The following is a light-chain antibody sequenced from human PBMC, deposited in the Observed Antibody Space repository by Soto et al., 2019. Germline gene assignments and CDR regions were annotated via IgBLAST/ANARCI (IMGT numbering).Light chain of an antibody. J-gene: IGKJ4*01. Sequence: DIQMAQSPSSLSASVGDIVTVTCRASQDITNDLGGYQQKPGKAPKRLLYAASSLQSGGPSRFSGSGSGREFTLTISSLQPEDYATDYCLQHNINPLTFGGGTKVDI. CDR2: AAS. V-gene: IGKV1-17*01. CDR1: QDITND. CDR3: LQHNINPLT.